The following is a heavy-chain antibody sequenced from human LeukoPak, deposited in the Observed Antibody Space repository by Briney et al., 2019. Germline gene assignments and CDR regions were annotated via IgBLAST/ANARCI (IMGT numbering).Heavy chain of an antibody. V-gene: IGHV4-34*01. J-gene: IGHJ4*02. D-gene: IGHD5-18*01. CDR1: GGSFSGYY. CDR3: ARGYTWIHFDY. Sequence: SETLSLTCAVYGGSFSGYYWSWIRQPPGKGLEWIGEINHSGSTNYNPSLKSRVTISVDTSKNQFSLKLSSVTAADAAVYYCARGYTWIHFDYWGQGTLVTVSS. CDR2: INHSGST.